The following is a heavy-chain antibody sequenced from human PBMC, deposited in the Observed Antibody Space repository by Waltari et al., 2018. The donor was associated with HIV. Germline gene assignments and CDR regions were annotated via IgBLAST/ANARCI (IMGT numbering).Heavy chain of an antibody. J-gene: IGHJ4*02. CDR2: VKQEGSEK. CDR1: GFTFSSYW. Sequence: EVQLVESGGGLVQPGGSLRLSCAASGFTFSSYWMSWVRQAPGKGLGWVANVKQEGSEKYYVDSVKGRCTISRDNAKNSLYLQMNSLRAEDTAVYYCATTPAYFGYWGQGTLVTVSS. CDR3: ATTPAYFGY. V-gene: IGHV3-7*01.